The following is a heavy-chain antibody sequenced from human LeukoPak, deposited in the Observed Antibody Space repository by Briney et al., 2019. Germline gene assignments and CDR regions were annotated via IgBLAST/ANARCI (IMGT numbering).Heavy chain of an antibody. CDR1: GGSISSYY. J-gene: IGHJ4*02. CDR3: ARVPPYGGIPFDY. CDR2: IYYSGRT. Sequence: SETLSLTCTVSGGSISSYYWSWTRQPPGKGLEWIGYIYYSGRTNYNPSLTSRVTISVDTSKNQFSLKLSSVTAADTAVYYCARVPPYGGIPFDYWGQGTLVTVSS. V-gene: IGHV4-59*08. D-gene: IGHD4-23*01.